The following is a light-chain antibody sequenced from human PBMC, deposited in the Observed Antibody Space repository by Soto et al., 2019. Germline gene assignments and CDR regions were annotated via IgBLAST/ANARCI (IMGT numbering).Light chain of an antibody. CDR3: QQTYNLPPT. CDR2: STS. V-gene: IGKV1-39*01. CDR1: QTISNY. J-gene: IGKJ4*01. Sequence: DIQLTQSPSSLSASVGDRVSITCRTSQTISNYLNWYHHRSGQAPKLLIYSTSNSQGGVPSRFSGGGAGTEFTLTISSLQPEDFGSYSCQQTYNLPPTFGGGTRVQIK.